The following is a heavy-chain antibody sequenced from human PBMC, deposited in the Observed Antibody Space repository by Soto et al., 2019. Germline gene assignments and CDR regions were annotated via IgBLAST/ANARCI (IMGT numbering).Heavy chain of an antibody. Sequence: SETLSLTCAVSGGSISTDNWWTWVRQPPGKGLEWIAEISHSGNPNYNPSLKSRVTISVDKSKNQFSLKLSSVTAADTAVYYCATTYYDFWSGGSASFDYWGQGTLVTVSS. CDR3: ATTYYDFWSGGSASFDY. J-gene: IGHJ4*02. D-gene: IGHD3-3*01. CDR2: ISHSGNP. CDR1: GGSISTDNW. V-gene: IGHV4-4*02.